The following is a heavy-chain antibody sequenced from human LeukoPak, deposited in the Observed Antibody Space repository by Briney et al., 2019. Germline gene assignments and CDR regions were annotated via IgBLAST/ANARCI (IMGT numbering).Heavy chain of an antibody. CDR2: IYYSGST. V-gene: IGHV4-59*12. Sequence: SETLSLTCAVYGGSFSGYYWSWIRQPPGKGLEWIGYIYYSGSTNYNPSLKSRVTISVDTSKNQFSLKLSSVTAADTAVYYCARLSYGDYGDWFDPWGQGTLVTVSS. CDR3: ARLSYGDYGDWFDP. D-gene: IGHD4-17*01. CDR1: GGSFSGYY. J-gene: IGHJ5*02.